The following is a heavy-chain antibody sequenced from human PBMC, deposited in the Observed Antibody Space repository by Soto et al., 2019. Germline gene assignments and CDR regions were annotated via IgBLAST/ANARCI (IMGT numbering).Heavy chain of an antibody. CDR3: ASPNCGGDCYSGYYGMAV. Sequence: SVKVSCKASGGTFSSYAISWVRQAPGQGLEWMGGIIPIFGTANYAQKFQGRVTITADESTSSAYMELSSLRSEDTAVYYCASPNCGGDCYSGYYGMAVWGQGTTVTVSS. CDR1: GGTFSSYA. V-gene: IGHV1-69*13. CDR2: IIPIFGTA. J-gene: IGHJ6*02. D-gene: IGHD2-21*02.